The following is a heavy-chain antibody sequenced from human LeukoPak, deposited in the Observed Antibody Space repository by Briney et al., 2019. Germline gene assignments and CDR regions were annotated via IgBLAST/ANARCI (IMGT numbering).Heavy chain of an antibody. J-gene: IGHJ4*02. Sequence: GASVKVSCKASGYTFTGYYMHWVRQAPGQGLEWMGGIIPTFGTANYAQKFQGRVTITADESTSTAYMELSSLRSEDTAVYYCARAVGYCSGGSCYPRNDYWGQGTLVTVSS. CDR1: GYTFTGYY. V-gene: IGHV1-69*13. CDR2: IIPTFGTA. CDR3: ARAVGYCSGGSCYPRNDY. D-gene: IGHD2-15*01.